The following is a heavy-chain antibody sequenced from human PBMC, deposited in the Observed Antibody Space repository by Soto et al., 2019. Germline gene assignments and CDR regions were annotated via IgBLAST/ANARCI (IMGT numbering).Heavy chain of an antibody. CDR1: GGSISSGGYS. V-gene: IGHV4-30-2*01. CDR2: IYHSGST. CDR3: ARASTTVTTLDY. J-gene: IGHJ4*02. D-gene: IGHD4-17*01. Sequence: QLQLQESGSGLVKPSQTLSLTCAVSGGSISSGGYSWSWIRQPPGKGLEWIGYIYHSGSTYYNPSLQRGVTIAVDRSKNQFSLKLSSVTAADTAVYYCARASTTVTTLDYWGQGTLVTVSS.